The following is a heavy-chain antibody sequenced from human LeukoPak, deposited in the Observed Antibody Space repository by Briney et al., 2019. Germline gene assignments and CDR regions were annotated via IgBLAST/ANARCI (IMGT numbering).Heavy chain of an antibody. D-gene: IGHD1-14*01. V-gene: IGHV3-48*01. CDR2: IRSSSSTI. J-gene: IGHJ4*02. CDR1: GFTFSSYS. CDR3: VKDNPLDY. Sequence: PGGSLRLSCAASGFTFSSYSMNWVRRAPGKGLEWVSYIRSSSSTIYYADSVKGRFTISRDNSMNTLYLQMNSLRAEDTAVYYCVKDNPLDYWGQGTLVIVSS.